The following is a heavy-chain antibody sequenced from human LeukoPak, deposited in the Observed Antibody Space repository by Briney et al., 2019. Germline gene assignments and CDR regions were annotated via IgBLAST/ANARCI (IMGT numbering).Heavy chain of an antibody. J-gene: IGHJ5*02. D-gene: IGHD6-13*01. Sequence: PSETLSLTCTVSGGSISSYYWSWIRQPAGKGLEWIGRIYTSGSTNYNPSLKSRVTMSVDTSKNQFSLKLSSVTAADTAVYYCARGAAAAGRNWFDPWGQGTLVTVSS. CDR2: IYTSGST. V-gene: IGHV4-4*07. CDR1: GGSISSYY. CDR3: ARGAAAAGRNWFDP.